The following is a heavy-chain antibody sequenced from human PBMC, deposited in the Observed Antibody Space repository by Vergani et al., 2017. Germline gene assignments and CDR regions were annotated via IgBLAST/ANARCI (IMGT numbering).Heavy chain of an antibody. Sequence: QVQLVESGGGLVKPGGSLRLSCAASGFTFSSYAMHWVRQAPGKGLEWVAIISYDGTKKYYADSVKGRFTISRDNSKNTLYLQMNSLRAEDTAVYYCARDPDGVGYFGSWGQGTLVTVSS. J-gene: IGHJ4*02. CDR3: ARDPDGVGYFGS. D-gene: IGHD4-17*01. CDR2: ISYDGTKK. CDR1: GFTFSSYA. V-gene: IGHV3-30-3*01.